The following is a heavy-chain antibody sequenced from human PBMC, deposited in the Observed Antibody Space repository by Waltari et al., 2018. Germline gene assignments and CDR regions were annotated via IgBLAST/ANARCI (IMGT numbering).Heavy chain of an antibody. CDR2: IIPIFGTE. Sequence: QVQLVQSGAEVKKPGSSVKVSCKASGGTFSSYAISWVRQAPGQGLEWMGGIIPIFGTENYAQKFQGRVTITADKSTSTAYMELSSLRSEDTAVYYCARDLDYYDSSGYYPIYFDYWGQGTLVTVSS. D-gene: IGHD3-22*01. J-gene: IGHJ4*02. CDR1: GGTFSSYA. CDR3: ARDLDYYDSSGYYPIYFDY. V-gene: IGHV1-69*14.